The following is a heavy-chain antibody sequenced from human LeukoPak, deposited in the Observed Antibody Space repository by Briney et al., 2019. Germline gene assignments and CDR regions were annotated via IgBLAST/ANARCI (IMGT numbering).Heavy chain of an antibody. CDR2: ISSSSSTI. Sequence: PGGSLRLSCAASGFTFSSYSMNWVRQAPGKGLEWVSYISSSSSTIYYADSVKGRFTISRDNAKNSLYLQMNSLRAEDTAVYYCATGGYCSGGSCKPYYFDYWGQGTLVTVSS. J-gene: IGHJ4*02. V-gene: IGHV3-48*01. CDR1: GFTFSSYS. D-gene: IGHD2-15*01. CDR3: ATGGYCSGGSCKPYYFDY.